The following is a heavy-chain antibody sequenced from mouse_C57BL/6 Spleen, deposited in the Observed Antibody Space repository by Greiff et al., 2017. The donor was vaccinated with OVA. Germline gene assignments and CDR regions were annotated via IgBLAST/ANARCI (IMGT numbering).Heavy chain of an antibody. CDR1: GYTFTSYW. Sequence: QVQLQQPGTELVKPGASVKLSCKASGYTFTSYWMHWVKQRPGQGLEWIGNINPSNGGTNYNEKFKSKATLTVDKSSSTAYMQLSSLSSEDSAVYYGASITTEWYFDDWGTGTTVTVSS. CDR3: ASITTEWYFDD. CDR2: INPSNGGT. V-gene: IGHV1-53*01. D-gene: IGHD1-1*01. J-gene: IGHJ1*03.